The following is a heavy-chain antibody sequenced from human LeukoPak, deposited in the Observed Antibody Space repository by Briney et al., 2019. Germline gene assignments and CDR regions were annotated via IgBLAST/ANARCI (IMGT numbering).Heavy chain of an antibody. J-gene: IGHJ4*02. CDR2: IYYGGST. CDR3: ARAVRGPLDY. V-gene: IGHV4-59*01. Sequence: SETLSLTCTVSGGSISSYYWSWIRQPPGKGLEWIGYIYYGGSTNYNPSLKSRVTISVDTSRNQFSLKLSSVTAADTAVYYCARAVRGPLDYWGQGTLVTVSS. D-gene: IGHD4-17*01. CDR1: GGSISSYY.